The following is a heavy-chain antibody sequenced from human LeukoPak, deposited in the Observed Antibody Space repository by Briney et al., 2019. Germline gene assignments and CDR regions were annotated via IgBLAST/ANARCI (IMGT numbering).Heavy chain of an antibody. J-gene: IGHJ6*03. CDR2: ISGSAYST. CDR3: AKNIWTEMATIYYYMDV. CDR1: GFTFSSYA. Sequence: GGSLRLSCAASGFTFSSYAMSWVRQAPGKGLEWVSAISGSAYSTYYADSVKGRFTISRDNSKNTLYLQMNSLSAEDTAVYYCAKNIWTEMATIYYYMDVWGKGTTVTVSS. D-gene: IGHD5-24*01. V-gene: IGHV3-23*01.